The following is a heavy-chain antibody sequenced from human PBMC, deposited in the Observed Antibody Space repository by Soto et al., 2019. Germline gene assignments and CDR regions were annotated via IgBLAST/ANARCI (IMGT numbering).Heavy chain of an antibody. CDR3: AREHDFWSGYSFDY. CDR1: GYTFTSYA. D-gene: IGHD3-3*01. CDR2: INAGNGNT. J-gene: IGHJ4*02. V-gene: IGHV1-3*01. Sequence: VKVSCKASGYTFTSYAMHWVRQAPGQRLEWMGWINAGNGNTKYSQKFQGRVTITMDTSATLAYMELSSLRSEDTAVYYCAREHDFWSGYSFDYWGQGTLVTVSS.